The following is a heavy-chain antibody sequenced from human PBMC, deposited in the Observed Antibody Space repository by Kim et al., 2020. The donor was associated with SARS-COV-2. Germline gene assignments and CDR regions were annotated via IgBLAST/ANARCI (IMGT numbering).Heavy chain of an antibody. D-gene: IGHD6-13*01. J-gene: IGHJ3*02. Sequence: DSVKGRLTISRENAKNSLYLQMNSLRAEDTALYYCAKIIAAAGINAFDIWGQGTMVTVSS. V-gene: IGHV3-9*01. CDR3: AKIIAAAGINAFDI.